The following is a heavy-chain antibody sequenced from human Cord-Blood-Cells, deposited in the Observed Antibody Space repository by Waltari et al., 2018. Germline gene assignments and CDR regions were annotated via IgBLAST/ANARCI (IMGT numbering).Heavy chain of an antibody. CDR3: AKSTRPEYSSSSYAFDI. D-gene: IGHD6-6*01. V-gene: IGHV3-9*01. CDR1: GFTFDDYA. CDR2: ISWNSGSI. J-gene: IGHJ3*02. Sequence: EVQLVESGGGLVQPGRSLRLSCAASGFTFDDYAMHWVRQAPGKGLEWVSGISWNSGSIGYADSGKGRFTISRDNAKNSLYLQMNSLRAEDTALYYCAKSTRPEYSSSSYAFDIWGQGTMVTVSS.